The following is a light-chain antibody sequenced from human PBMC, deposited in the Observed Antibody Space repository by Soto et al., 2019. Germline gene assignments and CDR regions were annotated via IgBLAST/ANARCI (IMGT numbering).Light chain of an antibody. CDR3: QHYNSYSEA. Sequence: DIQMTQSPSTLSASVGDRVTITCGASQSISSWLAWYQKKPGKAPKLLIYKASTLKSGVPSRLRGSGYGTELTITISSMQTDDFETYYCQHYNSYSEAFGQGTKVDI. V-gene: IGKV1-5*03. CDR2: KAS. CDR1: QSISSW. J-gene: IGKJ1*01.